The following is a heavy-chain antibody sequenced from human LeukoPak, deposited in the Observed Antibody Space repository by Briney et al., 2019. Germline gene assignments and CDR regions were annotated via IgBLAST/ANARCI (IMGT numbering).Heavy chain of an antibody. V-gene: IGHV3-74*01. CDR3: VGVGGTYSPLNY. J-gene: IGHJ4*02. D-gene: IGHD1-26*01. CDR1: GFTFSNFW. Sequence: PGGSLRLSCAASGFTFSNFWMQWVRQVPGKGLVWVARINSDGSATNYADSVKGRFTISRDNAKNTLYLQMNGLRADDTAVYYCVGVGGTYSPLNYWGQGTLVTVSS. CDR2: INSDGSAT.